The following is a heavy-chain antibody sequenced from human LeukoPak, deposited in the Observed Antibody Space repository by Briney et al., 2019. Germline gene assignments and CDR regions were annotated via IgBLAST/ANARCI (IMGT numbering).Heavy chain of an antibody. V-gene: IGHV1-2*02. CDR3: AYDSSGYYYHLNFDY. CDR2: INPNSGGA. J-gene: IGHJ4*02. D-gene: IGHD3-22*01. Sequence: ASVKVSCKASGYTFTGYYMHWVRQAPGQGLEWMGWINPNSGGANYAQKSQGRVTMTRDTSISTAYMELSRLRSDDTAVYYCAYDSSGYYYHLNFDYWGQGTLVTVSS. CDR1: GYTFTGYY.